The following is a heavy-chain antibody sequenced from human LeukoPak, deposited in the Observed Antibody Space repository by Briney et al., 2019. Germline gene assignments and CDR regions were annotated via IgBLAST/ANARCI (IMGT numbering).Heavy chain of an antibody. CDR3: ARVSTVKGNDY. D-gene: IGHD4-17*01. Sequence: GASVKVSCKASVYTFTGYYMHWVRQAPGQGLEWVGWINPNRGGTNYAQKFQGRVTMTRDTSISTAYMELSRLRSDDTAVYYCARVSTVKGNDYWGQGTLVTVSS. CDR1: VYTFTGYY. V-gene: IGHV1-2*02. J-gene: IGHJ4*02. CDR2: INPNRGGT.